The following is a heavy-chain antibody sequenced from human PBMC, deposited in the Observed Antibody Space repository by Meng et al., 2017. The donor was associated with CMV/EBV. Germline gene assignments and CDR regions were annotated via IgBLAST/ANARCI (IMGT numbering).Heavy chain of an antibody. CDR2: ISSSSSYI. J-gene: IGHJ4*02. V-gene: IGHV3-21*01. CDR1: GFTFSSYS. Sequence: GGSLRLSCAASGFTFSSYSMNWVRQAPGKGLEWVSSISSSSSYIYYADSVKGRFTISRDNAKNSLYLQMNSLRAEDTAVYYCARGIVLIPAGVPDYWGQGTRVTVSS. D-gene: IGHD2-2*01. CDR3: ARGIVLIPAGVPDY.